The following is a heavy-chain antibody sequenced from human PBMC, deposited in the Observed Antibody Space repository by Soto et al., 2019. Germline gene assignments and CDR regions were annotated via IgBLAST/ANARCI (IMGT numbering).Heavy chain of an antibody. D-gene: IGHD3-16*02. Sequence: GGSLRLSCAASGFTVSSNYMSWVRQAPGKGLEWVSVIYSGGSTYYADSVKGRFTISRDNSKNTLYLQMNSLRAEDTAVYYCARTQYDYIWGSYRWNWFDPWGQGTLVTVSS. J-gene: IGHJ5*02. CDR1: GFTVSSNY. CDR2: IYSGGST. V-gene: IGHV3-66*01. CDR3: ARTQYDYIWGSYRWNWFDP.